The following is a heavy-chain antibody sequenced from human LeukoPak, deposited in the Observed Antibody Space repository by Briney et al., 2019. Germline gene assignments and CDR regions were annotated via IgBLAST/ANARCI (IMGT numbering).Heavy chain of an antibody. D-gene: IGHD3-16*01. CDR3: ARRGSYFDY. V-gene: IGHV5-51*01. Sequence: GGSLRLSCKGSGYSFTSYWIGWVRQMPGKGLEWMGIIYPGDSDTRYSPSFQGQVTISADKSTSTPYLQWSSMKASETAMYYCARRGSYFDYWGQGTLVTVSS. CDR2: IYPGDSDT. CDR1: GYSFTSYW. J-gene: IGHJ4*02.